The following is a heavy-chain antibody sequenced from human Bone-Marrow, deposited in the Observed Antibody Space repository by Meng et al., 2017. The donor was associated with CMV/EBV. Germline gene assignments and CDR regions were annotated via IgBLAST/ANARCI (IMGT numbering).Heavy chain of an antibody. CDR2: INWHGGST. Sequence: GESLKISCAASGFTFDDYGMSWVRQAPGKGLEWVSGINWHGGSTGYADSMKGRFTISRDNAKNSLYLQMNSLRAEDTALYYCARDHRAVPAANGKQYYYYYYGMDVWGQGNTVSVSS. V-gene: IGHV3-20*04. J-gene: IGHJ6*02. CDR3: ARDHRAVPAANGKQYYYYYYGMDV. CDR1: GFTFDDYG. D-gene: IGHD2-2*01.